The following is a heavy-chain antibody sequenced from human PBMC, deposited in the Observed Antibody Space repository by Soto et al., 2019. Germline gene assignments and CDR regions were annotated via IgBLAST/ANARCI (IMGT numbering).Heavy chain of an antibody. V-gene: IGHV3-7*01. CDR1: GFTFSRYW. CDR3: ARDCSGWTPHYGLDV. J-gene: IGHJ6*02. CDR2: IKQDGNER. D-gene: IGHD6-19*01. Sequence: EVQLVESGGGLVQPGGSLRLSCAASGFTFSRYWMSWVRQAPGKGLQLVANIKQDGNERYHVDSVKGRFTISRDSANNLVYLQMNSLRVEDSAVYYCARDCSGWTPHYGLDVWGQGTTVTVSS.